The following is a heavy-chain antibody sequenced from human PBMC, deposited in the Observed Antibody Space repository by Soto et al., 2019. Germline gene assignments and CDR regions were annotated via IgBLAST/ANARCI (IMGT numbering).Heavy chain of an antibody. CDR1: GFPFSNFQ. CDR3: VGNFGDSVSAFDI. V-gene: IGHV3-48*03. D-gene: IGHD4-17*01. CDR2: LSSTGTTI. Sequence: GSLRLSCAGSGFPFSNFQMNWVRQAPGKGLEWISYLSSTGTTIYYADSVKGRFTFSRDNAKGSVSLQMNGLRAEDTAIYYCVGNFGDSVSAFDIWDQGTMVTVSS. J-gene: IGHJ3*02.